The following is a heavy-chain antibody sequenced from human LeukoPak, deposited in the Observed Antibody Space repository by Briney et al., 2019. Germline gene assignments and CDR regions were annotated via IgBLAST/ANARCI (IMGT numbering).Heavy chain of an antibody. CDR1: GFTFSSYG. Sequence: GRSLRLSCAASGFTFSSYGMHWVRQAPGKGLEWVAVISYDGSNKYYADSVKGRFTISRDNSKNTLYLQMNSLRAEDTAVYYCAKGALLWFGELLSPFDYWGEGTLVTVSS. D-gene: IGHD3-10*01. V-gene: IGHV3-30*18. CDR2: ISYDGSNK. J-gene: IGHJ4*02. CDR3: AKGALLWFGELLSPFDY.